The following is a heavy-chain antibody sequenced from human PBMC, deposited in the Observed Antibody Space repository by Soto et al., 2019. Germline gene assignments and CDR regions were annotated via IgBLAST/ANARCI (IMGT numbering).Heavy chain of an antibody. CDR3: ARCRLFLTTSGLAITYLDY. V-gene: IGHV4-34*01. J-gene: IGHJ4*02. CDR1: SGSFSGYY. D-gene: IGHD3-3*01. Sequence: SETLSLNCAVYSGSFSGYYYRLIRQPPGGGLECIWEITHGGSTTYSPSLKIRVTMSLETSKNQFSLNMTYVTAADTGVYYCARCRLFLTTSGLAITYLDYWGQGTLVTVSS. CDR2: ITHGGST.